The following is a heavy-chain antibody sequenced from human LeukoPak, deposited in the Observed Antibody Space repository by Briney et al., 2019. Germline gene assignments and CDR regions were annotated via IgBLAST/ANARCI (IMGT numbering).Heavy chain of an antibody. V-gene: IGHV3-23*01. CDR3: AKFVVVVAATFENYFDY. CDR1: GFTFSSYS. J-gene: IGHJ4*02. CDR2: ISGSGGST. D-gene: IGHD2-15*01. Sequence: PGGSLRLSCAASGFTFSSYSMNWVRQAPGKGLEWVSAISGSGGSTYYADSVKGRFTISRDNSKNTLYLQMNSLRAEDTAVYYCAKFVVVVAATFENYFDYWGQGTLVTVSS.